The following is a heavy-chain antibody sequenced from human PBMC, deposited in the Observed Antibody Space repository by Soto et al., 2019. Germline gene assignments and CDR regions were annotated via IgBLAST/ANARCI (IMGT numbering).Heavy chain of an antibody. CDR1: GYSFTSYW. J-gene: IGHJ3*02. D-gene: IGHD2-15*01. CDR2: IDPSDSYT. V-gene: IGHV5-10-1*01. CDR3: ARPASGGSRDAFDI. Sequence: GESLKISCKGSGYSFTSYWISWVRQMPGKGLEWMGGIDPSDSYTNYSPSFQGHVTISADKSISTAYLQWSSLKASDTAIYYCARPASGGSRDAFDIWGQGTMVTVSS.